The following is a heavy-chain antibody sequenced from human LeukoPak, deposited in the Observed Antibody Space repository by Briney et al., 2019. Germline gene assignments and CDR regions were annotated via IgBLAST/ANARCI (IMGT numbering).Heavy chain of an antibody. CDR3: ARAGYCSGGSCYGGYYFDY. Sequence: ASVKVSCKASGYTFTSYYMHWVRQAPGQGLEWMGIINPSGGSTSYAQKFQGRVTMTRDMSTGTVYMELSSLRSEDTAVYYCARAGYCSGGSCYGGYYFDYWGQGTLVTVSS. J-gene: IGHJ4*02. D-gene: IGHD2-15*01. CDR2: INPSGGST. CDR1: GYTFTSYY. V-gene: IGHV1-46*01.